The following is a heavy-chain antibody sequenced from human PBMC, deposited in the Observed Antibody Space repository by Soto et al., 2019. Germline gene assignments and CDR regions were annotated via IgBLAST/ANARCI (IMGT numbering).Heavy chain of an antibody. CDR1: GGSFSGYY. J-gene: IGHJ4*02. Sequence: SETLSLTCAVYGGSFSGYYWSWIRQPPGKGLEWIGEINHSGSTNYNPSLKSRVTISVDTSKNQFSLKLSSVTAADTAVYYCARVQLGMVKEWGQGTLVTVSS. CDR2: INHSGST. V-gene: IGHV4-34*01. D-gene: IGHD7-27*01. CDR3: ARVQLGMVKE.